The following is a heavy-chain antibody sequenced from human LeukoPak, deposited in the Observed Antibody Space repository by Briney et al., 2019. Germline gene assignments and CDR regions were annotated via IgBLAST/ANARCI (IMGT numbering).Heavy chain of an antibody. Sequence: KPSETLSLTCAVYGGSFSGYYWSWIRQPPGKGLEWIGEINHSGSTNYNPSLKSRVTISVDTSKNQFSLKLSSVTAADTAVYYCARGQTVVELKARYFDYWGQGTLVTVSS. J-gene: IGHJ4*02. CDR2: INHSGST. D-gene: IGHD1-7*01. CDR1: GGSFSGYY. CDR3: ARGQTVVELKARYFDY. V-gene: IGHV4-34*01.